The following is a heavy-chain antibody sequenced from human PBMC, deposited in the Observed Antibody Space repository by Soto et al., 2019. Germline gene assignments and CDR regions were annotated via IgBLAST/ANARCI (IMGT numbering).Heavy chain of an antibody. V-gene: IGHV3-30*18. Sequence: GGSLRLSCAASGFTFSSYGMHWVRQAPGKGLEWVAVKSYDGSNKYYADSVKGRFTISRDNSKNTLYLRMNSLRAEDTAVYYCAKDKVPVRWYYFDYWGQGTLVTVSS. D-gene: IGHD2-15*01. CDR1: GFTFSSYG. CDR2: KSYDGSNK. J-gene: IGHJ4*02. CDR3: AKDKVPVRWYYFDY.